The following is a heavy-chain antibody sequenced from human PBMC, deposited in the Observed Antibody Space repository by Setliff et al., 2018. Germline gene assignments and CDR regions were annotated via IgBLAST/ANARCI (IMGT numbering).Heavy chain of an antibody. CDR3: ARGLQWLVLGYYYYYMDV. CDR2: IFYNGMA. D-gene: IGHD6-19*01. Sequence: SETLSLTCAVSGASIRNNYYRGWIRQSPGTGLEWIGSIFYNGMAYYNPSLKSRVTMSVDTSKNQFSLKLSSVTAADTAVYYCARGLQWLVLGYYYYYMDVWGKGTTVTVSS. V-gene: IGHV4-39*07. J-gene: IGHJ6*03. CDR1: GASIRNNYY.